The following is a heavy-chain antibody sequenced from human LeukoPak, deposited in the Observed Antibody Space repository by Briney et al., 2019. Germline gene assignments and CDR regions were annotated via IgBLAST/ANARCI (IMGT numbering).Heavy chain of an antibody. CDR3: TRALGSDY. Sequence: ASVKVSCKASGYTFTGYYIHWVRPAPGQGLEWMGWINPNSGGTNYAQKFQGRVTITRDTSISTAYMELSSLYSDDTAMYYCTRALGSDYWGQGTLVTVSS. D-gene: IGHD1-26*01. J-gene: IGHJ4*02. V-gene: IGHV1-2*02. CDR2: INPNSGGT. CDR1: GYTFTGYY.